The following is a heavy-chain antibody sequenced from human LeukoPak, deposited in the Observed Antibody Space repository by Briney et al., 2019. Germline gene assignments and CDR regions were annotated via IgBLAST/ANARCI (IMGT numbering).Heavy chain of an antibody. J-gene: IGHJ5*02. CDR3: ARVKGQDTAP. CDR1: GGSFSGYY. V-gene: IGHV4-34*01. D-gene: IGHD5-18*01. Sequence: SETLSLTCAVYGGSFSGYYWSWIRQPPGKGLEWIGEINHSGSTNYNPSLKSRVTISVDTSKNQFSLKLSSVTAADTAVYYCARVKGQDTAPWGQGTWSPSPQ. CDR2: INHSGST.